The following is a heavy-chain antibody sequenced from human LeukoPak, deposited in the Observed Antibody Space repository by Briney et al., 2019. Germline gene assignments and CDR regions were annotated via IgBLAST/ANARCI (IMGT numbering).Heavy chain of an antibody. D-gene: IGHD1-14*01. CDR3: ASGTGTHAFDI. Sequence: GASVKVSCKASGGTFSSYAISWVRQAPGQGLEWMGGIIPIFGTANYAQKFQGRVTITADESTSAAYMELSSLRSEDTAVYYCASGTGTHAFDIWGQGTMVTVSS. V-gene: IGHV1-69*13. CDR2: IIPIFGTA. J-gene: IGHJ3*02. CDR1: GGTFSSYA.